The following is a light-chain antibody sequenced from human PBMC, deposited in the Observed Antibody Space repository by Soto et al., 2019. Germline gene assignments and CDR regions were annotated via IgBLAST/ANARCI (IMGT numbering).Light chain of an antibody. Sequence: DIQMTQSPSSLSASVGDRITITCRASQSISSYLNWYQQKPGKAPKLLIYTTSNLQSWVPSRVICSGSGTEYTLTISNLQPEEFATYYCQQCYSFFLTFGGGTKVEI. J-gene: IGKJ4*01. V-gene: IGKV1-39*01. CDR1: QSISSY. CDR3: QQCYSFFLT. CDR2: TTS.